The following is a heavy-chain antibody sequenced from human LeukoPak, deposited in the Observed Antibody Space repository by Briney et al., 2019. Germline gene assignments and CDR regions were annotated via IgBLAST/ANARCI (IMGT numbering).Heavy chain of an antibody. V-gene: IGHV4-39*01. CDR3: ARTGIKGQWLVPFDY. CDR1: GGSISSSGYY. CDR2: IYYSGST. Sequence: SQTLSLTCTVSGGSISSSGYYWGWIRQPPGKGLEWIGTIYYSGSTYYNPSLKSRVTISVDTSKNQFSLKLSSVTAADTAVYYCARTGIKGQWLVPFDYWGQGTLVTVSS. J-gene: IGHJ4*02. D-gene: IGHD6-19*01.